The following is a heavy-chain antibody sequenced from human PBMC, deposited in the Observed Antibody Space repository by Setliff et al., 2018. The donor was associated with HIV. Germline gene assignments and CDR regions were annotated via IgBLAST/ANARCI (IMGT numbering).Heavy chain of an antibody. CDR3: ARGRFVGFDY. V-gene: IGHV4-61*02. Sequence: PSETLSLTCTVADGSISTGSYYWSWVRQPAGRGLEWIGSIYTSGSTNYNPSLXSXVTMSVDTSKNQFSLNLTSVTAADTAVYYCARGRFVGFDYWGQGTLXTVSS. CDR2: IYTSGST. J-gene: IGHJ4*02. CDR1: DGSISTGSYY. D-gene: IGHD3-16*02.